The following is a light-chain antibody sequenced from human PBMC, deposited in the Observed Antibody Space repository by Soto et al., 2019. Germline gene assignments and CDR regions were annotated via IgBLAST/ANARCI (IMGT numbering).Light chain of an antibody. CDR2: DAS. J-gene: IGKJ3*01. CDR1: QSVSSIY. V-gene: IGKV3-11*01. Sequence: EIVLTQSPGTLSFSPGERAPLSSRASQSVSSIYFAWYQQKRGQAPRLLIYDASNRATGIPARFSGSGSGTDFTLTISSLEPEDFAVYYCQQRSNWPVTFGPGTKVDI. CDR3: QQRSNWPVT.